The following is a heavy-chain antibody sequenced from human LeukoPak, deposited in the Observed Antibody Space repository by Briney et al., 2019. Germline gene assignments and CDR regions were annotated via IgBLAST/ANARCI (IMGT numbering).Heavy chain of an antibody. J-gene: IGHJ1*01. Sequence: PSETLSLTCAVYGGSFSGYYWSWIRQPPGKGLEWIGEINHSGSTNYNPSLKSRVTISVDTSKNQFSLKLSSVTAADTAVYYCARVGYSGVVEYFQHWGQGTLVTVSS. CDR2: INHSGST. CDR1: GGSFSGYY. V-gene: IGHV4-34*01. D-gene: IGHD5-18*01. CDR3: ARVGYSGVVEYFQH.